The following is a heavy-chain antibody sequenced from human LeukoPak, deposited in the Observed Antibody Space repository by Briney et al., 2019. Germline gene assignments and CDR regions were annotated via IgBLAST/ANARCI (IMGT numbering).Heavy chain of an antibody. CDR1: GFTFSSYA. CDR3: ARAPPLERIGWYGEDEF. D-gene: IGHD6-19*01. Sequence: GGSLRLSYAASGFTFSSYAMHWVRQAPGKGPEYVAAISGNGDKTHYGSSVQGRFTVSRDNSKNTLYLQMGSLRTEDMAVYYCARAPPLERIGWYGEDEFRGQGTLVTVSS. CDR2: ISGNGDKT. V-gene: IGHV3-64*01. J-gene: IGHJ1*01.